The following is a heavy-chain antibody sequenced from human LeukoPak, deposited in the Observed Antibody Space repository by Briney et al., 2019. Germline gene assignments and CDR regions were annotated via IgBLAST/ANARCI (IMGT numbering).Heavy chain of an antibody. D-gene: IGHD5-24*01. CDR3: ARDQFRSSFDY. J-gene: IGHJ4*02. CDR1: GGSISNYY. CDR2: IHSSGNS. V-gene: IGHV4-4*07. Sequence: SETLSLTCTVSGGSISNYYWTWIRQPAGKGLEWIGRIHSSGNSYYNPSLKSRVTMSIDTSQSQFSLKLTAVTAADTAVYYCARDQFRSSFDYWGQGTLVTVSS.